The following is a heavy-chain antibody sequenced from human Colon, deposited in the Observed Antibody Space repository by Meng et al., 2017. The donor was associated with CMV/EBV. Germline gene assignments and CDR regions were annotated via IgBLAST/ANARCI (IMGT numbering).Heavy chain of an antibody. CDR1: AFSFTPDRVG. CDR2: IYWDDDT. CDR3: VHRSYSGQDDY. J-gene: IGHJ4*02. D-gene: IGHD5-12*01. Sequence: ITVKSSRPPLLQPTPTLTLTLTFSAFSFTPDRVGVGWIRQPPGKALEWLALIYWDDDTRYSPSLKTRLTITRDTSKNQVILTITNMDPADTATYYCVHRSYSGQDDYWGQGALVTVSS. V-gene: IGHV2-5*02.